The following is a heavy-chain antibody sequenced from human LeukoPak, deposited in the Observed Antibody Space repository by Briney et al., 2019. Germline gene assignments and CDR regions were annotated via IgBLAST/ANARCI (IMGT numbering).Heavy chain of an antibody. D-gene: IGHD5-18*01. Sequence: SVKVSCKASGGTFSRYAISWVRQAPGQGLEWMGEIIPIFGTANYAQKFQGRVTITADESTSTAYMELSSLRSEDTAVYYCARSGYSYGYTGPYGMDVWGNGTTVTVSS. J-gene: IGHJ6*04. CDR1: GGTFSRYA. V-gene: IGHV1-69*13. CDR3: ARSGYSYGYTGPYGMDV. CDR2: IIPIFGTA.